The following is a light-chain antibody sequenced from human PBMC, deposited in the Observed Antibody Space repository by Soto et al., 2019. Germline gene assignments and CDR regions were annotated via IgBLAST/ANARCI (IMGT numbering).Light chain of an antibody. Sequence: DIQMTQSPSSLSASVGDSVTISCRASQSLSRYLNWYQQKPGKAPKLLIFSASGLQSGVPSRFSGGGYGTEFTLTISTLQLEDFATYYCQQSHTNPLTFRGGTKVEIK. V-gene: IGKV1-39*01. CDR2: SAS. CDR1: QSLSRY. J-gene: IGKJ4*01. CDR3: QQSHTNPLT.